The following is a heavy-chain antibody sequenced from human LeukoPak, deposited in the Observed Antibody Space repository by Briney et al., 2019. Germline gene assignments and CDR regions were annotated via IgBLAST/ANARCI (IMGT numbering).Heavy chain of an antibody. CDR3: ARGVDNSYGYVF. J-gene: IGHJ4*02. CDR1: GFTFSNSW. D-gene: IGHD5-18*01. V-gene: IGHV3-74*01. CDR2: INGAGSST. Sequence: GGSLRLSCAASGFTFSNSWMHWVRQAPGEGLVWVSRINGAGSSTNYVDSVKGRFTISRDNAKNTLYLQMNSLRAEDTAVYYCARGVDNSYGYVFWGQGTLVTVSS.